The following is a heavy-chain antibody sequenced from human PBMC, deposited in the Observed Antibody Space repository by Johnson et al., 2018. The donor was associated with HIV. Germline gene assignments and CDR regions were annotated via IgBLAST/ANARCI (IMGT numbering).Heavy chain of an antibody. CDR2: ISYDGSNK. J-gene: IGHJ3*02. CDR3: AREFVGGSSSTVSAFDI. D-gene: IGHD6-13*01. CDR1: GFTFSRYA. Sequence: VQLVESGGGVVQPGRSLRLSCAASGFTFSRYAMHWVRQAPGKGLEWVAVISYDGSNKYYADSVKGRFTISRDNSKNTLYLQMNSLRAEDTAVYYCAREFVGGSSSTVSAFDIWGQGTMVTVSS. V-gene: IGHV3-30*04.